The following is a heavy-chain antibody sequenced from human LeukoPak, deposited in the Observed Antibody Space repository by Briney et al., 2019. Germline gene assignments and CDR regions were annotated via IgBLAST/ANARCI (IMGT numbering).Heavy chain of an antibody. Sequence: ASVNVSGQASGGTFSNYPITWVRQAPGQGLEWMGRIIPVFGAANYAQNFHGRVTIATGESTNTVYMELNSLTSEDTAVYYCARGTDGNNFDYWGQGTLVTVSS. D-gene: IGHD1-14*01. CDR3: ARGTDGNNFDY. J-gene: IGHJ4*02. CDR1: GGTFSNYP. CDR2: IIPVFGAA. V-gene: IGHV1-69*05.